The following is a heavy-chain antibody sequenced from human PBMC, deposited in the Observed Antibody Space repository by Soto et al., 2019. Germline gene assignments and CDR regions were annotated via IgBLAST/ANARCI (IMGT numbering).Heavy chain of an antibody. V-gene: IGHV4-31*03. J-gene: IGHJ2*01. Sequence: QVQLQESGPGLVKPSQTLSLTCTVSGGSVSSRAYYWGWVRQHPGKGLEWIGYIYYSGSTYYNPSLKSRATISLDTSENQFSLKLSSVTAADTAVYYCARVDWNYAYFDLWGRGTLATVSS. CDR1: GGSVSSRAYY. CDR2: IYYSGST. CDR3: ARVDWNYAYFDL. D-gene: IGHD1-7*01.